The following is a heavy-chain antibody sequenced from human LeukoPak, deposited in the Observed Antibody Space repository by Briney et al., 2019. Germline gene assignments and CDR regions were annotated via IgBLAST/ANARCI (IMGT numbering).Heavy chain of an antibody. V-gene: IGHV4-34*01. CDR1: GGSFSGYY. CDR3: ARGAEGKSDY. J-gene: IGHJ4*02. Sequence: SETLSLTCAVYGGSFSGYYWSWIRQPPGKGLEWIGEINHSGSTNYNPSLKSRVTISVDTSKNQFSLKLSSVTAADTAVYYCARGAEGKSDYWGQGTLVTVSS. CDR2: INHSGST.